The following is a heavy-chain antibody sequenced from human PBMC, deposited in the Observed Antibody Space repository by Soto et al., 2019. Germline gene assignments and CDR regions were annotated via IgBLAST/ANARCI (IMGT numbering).Heavy chain of an antibody. V-gene: IGHV4-31*03. Sequence: QGPVEEAGPGPVEALQALVPTRPFSWCPIRRWGFYLGLVRQDPGKGLGWIGDIYYSGSTYYNPSLKSRVTISVDTSKNQFSLKLSSVTAADTAVYYCAVEMATNQLDYWGQGTLVTVSS. D-gene: IGHD5-12*01. CDR3: AVEMATNQLDY. CDR1: WCPIRRWGFY. J-gene: IGHJ4*02. CDR2: IYYSGST.